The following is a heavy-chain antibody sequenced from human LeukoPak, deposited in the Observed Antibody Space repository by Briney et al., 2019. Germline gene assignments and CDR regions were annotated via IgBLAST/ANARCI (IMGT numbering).Heavy chain of an antibody. CDR3: ARDLTTVTHGTNY. D-gene: IGHD4-11*01. CDR1: GFTFSSYA. Sequence: GGSLRLSCAASGFTFSSYAMPWVRQAPGKGLEWVAVISYDGSNKYYADSVKGRFTISRDNSKNTLYLQMNSLRAEDTAVYYCARDLTTVTHGTNYWGQGTLVTVSS. J-gene: IGHJ4*02. V-gene: IGHV3-30-3*01. CDR2: ISYDGSNK.